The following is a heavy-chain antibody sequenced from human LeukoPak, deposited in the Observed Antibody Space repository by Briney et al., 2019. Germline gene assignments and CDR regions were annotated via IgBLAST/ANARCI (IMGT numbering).Heavy chain of an antibody. V-gene: IGHV4-30-2*02. J-gene: IGHJ2*01. D-gene: IGHD1-1*01. Sequence: SETLSLTCAVSGGSISSGGYSWSWIRQPPGKGLEWIGYIYHSGSTYYNPSLKSRVTISVDTSKKQFSLKLNSMTAADTAAYFCATTSRSNYWYFDLWGRGTLVTVSS. CDR2: IYHSGST. CDR1: GGSISSGGYS. CDR3: ATTSRSNYWYFDL.